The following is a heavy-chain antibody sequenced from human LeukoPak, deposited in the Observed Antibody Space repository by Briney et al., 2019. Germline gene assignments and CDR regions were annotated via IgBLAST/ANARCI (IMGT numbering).Heavy chain of an antibody. V-gene: IGHV6-1*01. CDR1: GDSVSINSAA. D-gene: IGHD6-19*01. J-gene: IGHJ4*02. CDR3: ARSPSPYSSGWYFDY. CDR2: TYQRSKWYN. Sequence: SQTPSLTCAISGDSVSINSAAWNWIRQSPSRGLEWLGRTYQRSKWYNDYAVSVKSRITINPDISKNQFSLQLNSVTPEDTAVYYCARSPSPYSSGWYFDYWGQGTLVTVSS.